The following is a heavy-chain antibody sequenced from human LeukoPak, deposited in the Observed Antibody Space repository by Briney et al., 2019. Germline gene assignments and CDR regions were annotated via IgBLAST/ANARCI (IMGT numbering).Heavy chain of an antibody. CDR2: ITGSGAST. CDR1: GFTFSSYA. D-gene: IGHD5-12*01. J-gene: IGHJ4*02. CDR3: AKRGDIVAASDY. V-gene: IGHV3-23*01. Sequence: GASLRLSCAASGFTFSSYAMSWVRQAPGKGLEWVSAITGSGASTFYADSVKGRFTISRDNSKNTLYLQMNSLRDEDTAVYYCAKRGDIVAASDYWGQGTLVTVSS.